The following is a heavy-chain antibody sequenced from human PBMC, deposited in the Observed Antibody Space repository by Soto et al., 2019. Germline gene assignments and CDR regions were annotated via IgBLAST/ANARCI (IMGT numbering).Heavy chain of an antibody. V-gene: IGHV1-8*01. Sequence: ASVKVSCKASGYTFTSYDINWVRQATGQGLEWMGWMNPNSGNTGYAQKFQGRVTMTRNTSISTAYMELSSLRSEDTAVYYCAVRKTGTTEHAFDIWGQGTMVTVSS. CDR3: AVRKTGTTEHAFDI. CDR1: GYTFTSYD. D-gene: IGHD1-1*01. J-gene: IGHJ3*02. CDR2: MNPNSGNT.